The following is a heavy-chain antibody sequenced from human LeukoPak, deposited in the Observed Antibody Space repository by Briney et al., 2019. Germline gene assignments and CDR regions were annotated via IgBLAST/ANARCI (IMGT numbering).Heavy chain of an antibody. V-gene: IGHV4-59*01. CDR3: ARGGGSYRIDY. CDR2: IYYSGST. Sequence: GSLRLSCAASGFTFSSYAMSWIRQPPGKGLEWIGYIYYSGSTNYNPSLKSRVTILVDTSKNQFSLKLSSVTAADTALYYCARGGGSYRIDYWGQGTLVTVSS. J-gene: IGHJ4*02. D-gene: IGHD1-26*01. CDR1: GFTFSSYA.